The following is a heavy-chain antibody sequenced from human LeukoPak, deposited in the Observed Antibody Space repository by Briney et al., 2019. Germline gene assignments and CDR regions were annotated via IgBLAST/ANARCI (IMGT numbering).Heavy chain of an antibody. CDR2: ISYSGRST. CDR1: GFTLSSYA. D-gene: IGHD2-2*01. CDR3: AKSWEFQLSFFDS. Sequence: GGSLRLSCAASGFTLSSYAMSWVRQAPGKGLEWLSTISYSGRSTYYADSVKGRFTISRDNSMDTLYLQMNSLRAEDTAVYYCAKSWEFQLSFFDSWGQGTLVTVSS. J-gene: IGHJ4*02. V-gene: IGHV3-23*01.